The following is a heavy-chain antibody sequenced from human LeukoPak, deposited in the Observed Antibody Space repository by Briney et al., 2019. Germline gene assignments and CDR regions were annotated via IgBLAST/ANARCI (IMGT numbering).Heavy chain of an antibody. Sequence: GRSLRLSCAASGFTFSSYGMHWVRQAPGKGLEWVAVISYDGSNKYYADSVKGRFTISRDNSKNTLYLQMNSLRAEDTAVYYCAKEATIVVVPAAMRAYYFDYWGQGTLVTVSS. CDR3: AKEATIVVVPAAMRAYYFDY. D-gene: IGHD2-2*01. CDR2: ISYDGSNK. CDR1: GFTFSSYG. V-gene: IGHV3-30*18. J-gene: IGHJ4*02.